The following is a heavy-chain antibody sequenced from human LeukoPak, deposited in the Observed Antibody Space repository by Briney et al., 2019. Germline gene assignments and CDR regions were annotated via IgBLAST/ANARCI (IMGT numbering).Heavy chain of an antibody. Sequence: QSGGSLRLSCVASGFTFSSYGMHWVRQAPGKGLEWVAFIRYDGSNKYYADSVKGRFTISRDNSKNTLYLQMNSLRAEDTAVYYCAKDQRYVYDYWGQGTLVTVSS. D-gene: IGHD2-2*01. J-gene: IGHJ4*02. CDR1: GFTFSSYG. CDR2: IRYDGSNK. V-gene: IGHV3-30*02. CDR3: AKDQRYVYDY.